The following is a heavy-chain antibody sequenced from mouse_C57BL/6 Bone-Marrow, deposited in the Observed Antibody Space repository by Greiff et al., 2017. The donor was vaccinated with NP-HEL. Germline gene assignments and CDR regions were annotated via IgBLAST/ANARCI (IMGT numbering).Heavy chain of an antibody. Sequence: VQLQQSGAELVRPGTSVKMSCKASGYTFTNYWIGWAKQRPGHGLEWIGDIYPGGGYTNYNEKFKGKATLTADKSSSTAYMQFSSLTSEDSAIYYCARWYYGSSYKWYCDVWSTGTTVTVSS. V-gene: IGHV1-63*01. CDR1: GYTFTNYW. CDR3: ARWYYGSSYKWYCDV. J-gene: IGHJ1*03. D-gene: IGHD1-1*01. CDR2: IYPGGGYT.